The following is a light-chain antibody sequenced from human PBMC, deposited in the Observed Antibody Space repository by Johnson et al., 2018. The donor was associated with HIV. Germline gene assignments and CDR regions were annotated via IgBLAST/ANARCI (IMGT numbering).Light chain of an antibody. Sequence: VLTQPPSVSAAPGQKVTISCSGSTSNIGNNYVSWFQQLPGTAPKLLIYENSKRPSGIPDRFSGSQSGTSATLGITGLQTGDEADYYCGAWDSSLTTYVFGTGTTVTVL. CDR2: ENS. V-gene: IGLV1-51*02. CDR3: GAWDSSLTTYV. J-gene: IGLJ1*01. CDR1: TSNIGNNY.